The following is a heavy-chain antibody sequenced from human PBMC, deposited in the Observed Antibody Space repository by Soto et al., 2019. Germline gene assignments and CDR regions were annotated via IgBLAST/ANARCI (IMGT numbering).Heavy chain of an antibody. CDR2: ISYDGSNK. Sequence: QVQLVESGGGVVQPGRSLRLSCAASGFTFSSYAMHWVRQAPGKGLEWVAVISYDGSNKYYADSVKGRFTISRDNSKNTLYLQMNSLRAEDMAVYYCARDQGSNYYFDYWGQGTLVTVSS. J-gene: IGHJ4*02. D-gene: IGHD1-20*01. V-gene: IGHV3-30-3*01. CDR3: ARDQGSNYYFDY. CDR1: GFTFSSYA.